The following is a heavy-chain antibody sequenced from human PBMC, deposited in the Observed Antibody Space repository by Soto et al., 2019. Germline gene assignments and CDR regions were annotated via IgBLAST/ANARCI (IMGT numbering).Heavy chain of an antibody. V-gene: IGHV3-23*01. CDR1: GSTFSNIA. CDR3: ARDMNSVRFWGTNGFDP. J-gene: IGHJ5*02. Sequence: GGSLRLSCAASGSTFSNIAMIWVRQAPGKGLEWVSSIGGSGGGITYADSMKGRFTVSRDNAKNSLYLDMKSLTVDDTAVYYCARDMNSVRFWGTNGFDPWGQGTLVTVSS. CDR2: IGGSGGGI. D-gene: IGHD3-16*01.